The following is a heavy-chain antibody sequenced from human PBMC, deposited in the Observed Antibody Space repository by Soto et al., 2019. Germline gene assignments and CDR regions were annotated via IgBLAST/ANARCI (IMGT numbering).Heavy chain of an antibody. Sequence: QVQLQESGPGLVKPSQTLSLTCTVSGGSISSGDYYWSWIRQPPGKGLEWIGYIYYSGSTYYNPSLKSRVTISVDTSKNQFSLKLSSVTAADTAVYYCARVNGINEYYYYYGMDVWGQGTTVTVSS. CDR1: GGSISSGDYY. V-gene: IGHV4-30-4*01. CDR3: ARVNGINEYYYYYGMDV. J-gene: IGHJ6*02. D-gene: IGHD1-1*01. CDR2: IYYSGST.